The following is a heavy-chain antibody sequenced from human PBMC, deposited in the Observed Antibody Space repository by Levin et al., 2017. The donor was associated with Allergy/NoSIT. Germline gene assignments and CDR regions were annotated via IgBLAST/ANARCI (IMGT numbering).Heavy chain of an antibody. J-gene: IGHJ4*02. CDR3: ARDRDGSAWTFDY. V-gene: IGHV3-48*01. D-gene: IGHD6-19*01. CDR1: GFSFSSYS. Sequence: GESLKISCTASGFSFSSYSMKWVRQAPGKGLEWVSYISRSGSTIYYADSVNGRFTVSRDNAKNSLYLQMNSLRAEDTAVYYCARDRDGSAWTFDYWGQGTLVTVSS. CDR2: ISRSGSTI.